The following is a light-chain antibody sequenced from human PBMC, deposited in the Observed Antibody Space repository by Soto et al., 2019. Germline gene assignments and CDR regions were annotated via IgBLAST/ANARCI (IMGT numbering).Light chain of an antibody. J-gene: IGKJ1*01. CDR2: KVS. Sequence: DVVLTQSPLSLPVTLGQPASISCTSGQSLVHSDGNTYLSWYLQRPGQSPRRLIYKVSNRDSGVLDRVSGSGLGTDLTLNISWVEVEEFGVYVCTQSTHWSWTFGKGSQVLVK. CDR1: QSLVHSDGNTY. V-gene: IGKV2-30*02. CDR3: TQSTHWSWT.